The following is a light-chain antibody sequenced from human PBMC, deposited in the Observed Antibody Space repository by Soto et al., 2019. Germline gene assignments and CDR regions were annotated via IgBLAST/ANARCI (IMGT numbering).Light chain of an antibody. CDR1: QSVSSSY. J-gene: IGKJ4*01. CDR3: QQYGSSRLT. V-gene: IGKV3-20*01. CDR2: GAS. Sequence: EIVLTQSPGTLSLSPGERVTLSCRASQSVSSSYLAWYQQKPGRAPRLLIYGASSRATGIPDRFSGSGSGTDFTLTISRLEPEDFAVYYCQQYGSSRLTFGGGTKVEIK.